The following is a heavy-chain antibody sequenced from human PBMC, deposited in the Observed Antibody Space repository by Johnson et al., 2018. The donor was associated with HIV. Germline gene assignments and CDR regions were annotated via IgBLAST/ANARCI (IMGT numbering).Heavy chain of an antibody. J-gene: IGHJ3*02. CDR2: ISSSGSTI. V-gene: IGHV3-48*01. CDR1: GLTFSSYG. Sequence: MLLVESGGGVVQPGGSLRLSCAAPGLTFSSYGMHWVRQAPGKGLEWVSYISSSGSTIYYADSVKGRFTISRDNAKNSLYLQMNSLRAEDTAVYYCARDRGYSGSYFGAFDIWGQGTMVTVSS. D-gene: IGHD1-26*01. CDR3: ARDRGYSGSYFGAFDI.